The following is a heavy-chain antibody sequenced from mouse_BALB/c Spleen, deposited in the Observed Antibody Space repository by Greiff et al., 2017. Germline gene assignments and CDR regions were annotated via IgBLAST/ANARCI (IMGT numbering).Heavy chain of an antibody. D-gene: IGHD2-12*01. J-gene: IGHJ4*01. V-gene: IGHV3-6*02. CDR1: GYSITSGYY. Sequence: EVQVVESGPGLVKPSQSLSLTCSVTGYSITSGYYWNWIRQFPGNKLEWMGYISYDGSNNYNPSLKNQISITRDTSKNQFFLQLNSVTTEDTATYYCARKYSNDLYAMDYWGQGTSVTVSS. CDR3: ARKYSNDLYAMDY. CDR2: ISYDGSN.